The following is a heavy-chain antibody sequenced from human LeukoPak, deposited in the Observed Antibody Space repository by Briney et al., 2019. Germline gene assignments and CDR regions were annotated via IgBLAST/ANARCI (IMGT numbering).Heavy chain of an antibody. V-gene: IGHV4-59*11. CDR2: IYYSGST. Sequence: SETLSLTCTVSGGSISSHYWSWIRQPPGKGLEWIGYIYYSGSTNYNPSLKSRVTISVDTSKNQFSLKLSSVTAADTAVSYCARVRYFDWLFTTGAFDIWGQGTMVTVSS. CDR3: ARVRYFDWLFTTGAFDI. CDR1: GGSISSHY. D-gene: IGHD3-9*01. J-gene: IGHJ3*02.